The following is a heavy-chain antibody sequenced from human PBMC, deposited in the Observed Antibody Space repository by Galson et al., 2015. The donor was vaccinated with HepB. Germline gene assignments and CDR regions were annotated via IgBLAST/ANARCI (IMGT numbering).Heavy chain of an antibody. CDR2: INTGNANT. Sequence: PVKVSCKASGYSFPNYAVHWVRHAPGQRLEWMGWINTGNANTKFSQRFQDRVTLTRDTSASTVYMELSSLRSEDTSVYYCAREGGTGGYGYGIYYFDYWGQGTLVTVSS. CDR1: GYSFPNYA. CDR3: AREGGTGGYGYGIYYFDY. J-gene: IGHJ4*02. V-gene: IGHV1-3*04. D-gene: IGHD5-18*01.